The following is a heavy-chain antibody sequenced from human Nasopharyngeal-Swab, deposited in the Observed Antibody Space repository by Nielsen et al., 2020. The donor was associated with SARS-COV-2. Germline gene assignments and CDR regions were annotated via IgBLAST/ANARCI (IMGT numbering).Heavy chain of an antibody. D-gene: IGHD5-18*01. Sequence: GSLRLSCTVSGGSISSYYWSWIRQPPGKGLEWIGYIFHSGSTNYNPPLKSRVTISVDTSKNQFSLRLSSVTAADTAVYYCARDDTAMATGFDYWGQGVLVTVSS. CDR3: ARDDTAMATGFDY. CDR2: IFHSGST. CDR1: GGSISSYY. J-gene: IGHJ4*02. V-gene: IGHV4-59*01.